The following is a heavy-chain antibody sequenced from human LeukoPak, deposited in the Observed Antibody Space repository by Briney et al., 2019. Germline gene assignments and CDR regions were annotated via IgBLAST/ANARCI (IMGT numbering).Heavy chain of an antibody. Sequence: SETLSLTCTVSGGSISRSNYFWGWIRQPPGKGLEWIGYIYYTGSTNYNPSLKSRVTISVDTSKNQFSLKLSSVTAADTAVYYCARLGEYSYKDWGQGTLVTVSS. D-gene: IGHD5-18*01. CDR3: ARLGEYSYKD. J-gene: IGHJ4*02. CDR2: IYYTGST. V-gene: IGHV4-61*05. CDR1: GGSISRSNYF.